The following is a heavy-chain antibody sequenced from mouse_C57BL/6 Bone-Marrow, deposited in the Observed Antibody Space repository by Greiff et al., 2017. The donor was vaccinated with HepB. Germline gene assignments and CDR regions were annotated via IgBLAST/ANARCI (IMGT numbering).Heavy chain of an antibody. Sequence: QVQLQQPGAELVKPGASVKLSCKASGYTFTSYWMHWVKQRPGRGLEWIGRIDPNSGGTKYNEKFKSKATLTVDKPSSTAYMQLSSQTSEDSAVYYCAREGHHSNRGFAYWGQGALVTVSA. D-gene: IGHD2-5*01. CDR2: IDPNSGGT. J-gene: IGHJ3*01. CDR3: AREGHHSNRGFAY. CDR1: GYTFTSYW. V-gene: IGHV1-72*01.